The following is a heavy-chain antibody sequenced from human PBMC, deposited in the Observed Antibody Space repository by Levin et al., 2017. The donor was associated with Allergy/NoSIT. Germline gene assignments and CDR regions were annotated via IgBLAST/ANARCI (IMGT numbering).Heavy chain of an antibody. Sequence: SCTASGFTFSNHAMHWVRQAPGKGLEWVAVISYVGRNIYYADSVKGRFTISRDNSKNTLYLQMNSLRAEDTAIYYCARVLGFCGGGTCVDYYFDYWGQGTLVTVSS. CDR2: ISYVGRNI. V-gene: IGHV3-30*04. J-gene: IGHJ4*02. CDR1: GFTFSNHA. D-gene: IGHD2-15*01. CDR3: ARVLGFCGGGTCVDYYFDY.